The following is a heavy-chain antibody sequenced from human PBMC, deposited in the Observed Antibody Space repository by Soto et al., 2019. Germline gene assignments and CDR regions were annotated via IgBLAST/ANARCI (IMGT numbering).Heavy chain of an antibody. V-gene: IGHV3-7*05. J-gene: IGHJ4*02. CDR3: ASHGITATRDLDY. CDR2: IKPDGTEK. CDR1: GFTFNLYW. Sequence: GGSLSLSCAASGFTFNLYWMSWVRPAPGKGLEWVANIKPDGTEKNYVDSVKGRFTISRDNAKNSLYLQVDSLRAEDTAIYYCASHGITATRDLDYWGQGTLVTVSS. D-gene: IGHD1-7*01.